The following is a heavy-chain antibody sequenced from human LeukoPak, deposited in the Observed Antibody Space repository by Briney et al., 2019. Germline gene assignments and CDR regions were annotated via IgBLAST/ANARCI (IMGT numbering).Heavy chain of an antibody. CDR2: IYYSGST. Sequence: PSETLSLTCTVSGGSISSYYWSWIRQPPGKGLEWIGYIYYSGSTNYNPSLKSRVTISVDTSKNQFSLKLSSVTAADTAVYYCARDSGSYSSDAFDIWGQGTMVTVSS. V-gene: IGHV4-59*01. CDR1: GGSISSYY. J-gene: IGHJ3*02. CDR3: ARDSGSYSSDAFDI. D-gene: IGHD1-26*01.